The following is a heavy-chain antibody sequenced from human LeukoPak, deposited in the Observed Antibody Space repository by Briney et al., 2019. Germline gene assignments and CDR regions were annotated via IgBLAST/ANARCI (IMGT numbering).Heavy chain of an antibody. Sequence: RPGGSLRLSCVASGFTFSSYEMNWVRQAPGKGLEWLSYISSSRTTYYADSVKGRFTTSRDNAKNSLYLQMNSLRAEDTAVYYCARDGRDGYNDFDYWGQGTLVTVSS. J-gene: IGHJ4*02. CDR2: ISSSRTT. D-gene: IGHD5-24*01. CDR1: GFTFSSYE. CDR3: ARDGRDGYNDFDY. V-gene: IGHV3-48*03.